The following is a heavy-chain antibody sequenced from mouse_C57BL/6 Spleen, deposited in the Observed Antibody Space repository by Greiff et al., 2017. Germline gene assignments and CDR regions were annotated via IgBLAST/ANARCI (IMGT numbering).Heavy chain of an antibody. D-gene: IGHD1-1*01. V-gene: IGHV1-18*01. CDR1: GYTFTDYN. Sequence: EVQLQQSGPELVKPGASVKIPCKASGYTFTDYNMDWVKQSNGKSLEWIGDINPNNGGTIYNQKFKGKATLTVDKSSSTAYMELRSLTSEDTAVYYCAREIGDYYGRGFAYWGQGTLVTVSA. CDR2: INPNNGGT. J-gene: IGHJ3*01. CDR3: AREIGDYYGRGFAY.